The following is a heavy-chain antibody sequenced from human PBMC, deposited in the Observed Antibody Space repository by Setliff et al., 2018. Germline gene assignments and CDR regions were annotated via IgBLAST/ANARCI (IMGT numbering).Heavy chain of an antibody. CDR1: GASISDSY. CDR3: ARFCGTSSCQRAPLFDY. D-gene: IGHD2-2*01. CDR2: ILTTGST. Sequence: PSETLSLTCGVSGASISDSYWSWIRQPPGKGLEWIGHILTTGSTNYNPSLKSRIAISADTSRDRFSLRLTSVTAADTAIYYCARFCGTSSCQRAPLFDYWGQGILVTFSS. V-gene: IGHV4-4*08. J-gene: IGHJ4*02.